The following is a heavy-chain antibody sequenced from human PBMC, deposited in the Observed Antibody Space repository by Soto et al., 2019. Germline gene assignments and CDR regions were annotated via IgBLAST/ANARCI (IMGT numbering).Heavy chain of an antibody. CDR3: PRPATPIDY. Sequence: GASVKVSCKASGYTFTNFGISWVRQAPGQGLEWMGWISAYNGNTNYAQKFQGSVPLTTDTSTITAYMELRSLLSDSSVVYYCPRPATPIDYCSQGTLVTVSS. CDR1: GYTFTNFG. V-gene: IGHV1-18*01. J-gene: IGHJ4*02. CDR2: ISAYNGNT. D-gene: IGHD2-15*01.